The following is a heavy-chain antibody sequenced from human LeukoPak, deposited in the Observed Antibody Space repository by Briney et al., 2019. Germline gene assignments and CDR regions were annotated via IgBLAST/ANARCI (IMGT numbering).Heavy chain of an antibody. Sequence: GGSLRLSCAASGFTFSSYAMHWVRQAPGKGLEWVAVISYDGSNKYYADSVKGRFTISRDNSKNTLYLQMNSLRAEDTAVYYCATPTDVIVVAILDYWGQGTLVTVSS. D-gene: IGHD3-22*01. CDR1: GFTFSSYA. V-gene: IGHV3-30*04. CDR3: ATPTDVIVVAILDY. CDR2: ISYDGSNK. J-gene: IGHJ4*02.